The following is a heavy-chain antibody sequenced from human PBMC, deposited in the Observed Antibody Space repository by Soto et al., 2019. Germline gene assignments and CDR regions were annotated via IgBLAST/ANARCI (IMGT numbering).Heavy chain of an antibody. D-gene: IGHD3-3*01. CDR3: AKDHIGIRFLEWQDYYYYYMDV. CDR2: ISWNSGSI. J-gene: IGHJ6*03. Sequence: GGSLRLSCAASGFTFDDYAMHWVRQAPGKGLEWVSGISWNSGSIGYADSVKGRFTISRDNAKNSLYLQMNSLRAEDTALYYCAKDHIGIRFLEWQDYYYYYMDVWGKGTTVTVSS. V-gene: IGHV3-9*01. CDR1: GFTFDDYA.